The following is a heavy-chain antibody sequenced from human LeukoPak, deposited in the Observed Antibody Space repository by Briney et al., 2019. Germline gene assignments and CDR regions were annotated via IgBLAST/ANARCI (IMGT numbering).Heavy chain of an antibody. J-gene: IGHJ5*02. CDR2: IRYDGSNK. V-gene: IGHV3-30*02. D-gene: IGHD4-23*01. Sequence: GGSLRLSCAASGFTFSSYGMHWVRQAPGKGLEWVAFIRYDGSNKYYADSVKGRFTISKDNSKNPLYLQMNSLRAEDTAVYYCAKAVVMKFNWFDPWGQGTLVTVSS. CDR3: AKAVVMKFNWFDP. CDR1: GFTFSSYG.